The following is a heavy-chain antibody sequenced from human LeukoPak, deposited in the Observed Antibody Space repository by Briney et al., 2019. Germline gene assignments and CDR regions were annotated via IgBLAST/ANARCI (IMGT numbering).Heavy chain of an antibody. Sequence: GGPLRLSCAASGITFSNAWMTWVRQAPGKGLEWVGRIKSQTDNGTTDYAAPVKGRFTISRDDSKNTLYLQMNSLKTEDTAVYYCTTFYYWGQGTLVTVSS. J-gene: IGHJ4*02. CDR1: GITFSNAW. V-gene: IGHV3-15*01. CDR3: TTFYY. CDR2: IKSQTDNGTT.